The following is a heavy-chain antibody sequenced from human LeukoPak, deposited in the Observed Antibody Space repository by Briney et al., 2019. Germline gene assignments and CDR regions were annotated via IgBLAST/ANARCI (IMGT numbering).Heavy chain of an antibody. CDR2: ISYDGGNK. Sequence: GGSLRLSCAASGFTFSSYAMHWVRQAPGKGLEWVAVISYDGGNKYYADSVKGRFTISRDNSKNTLYLQMNSLRAEDTAVYYCVVAEGITGTQAFDYWGQGTLVTVSS. V-gene: IGHV3-30*04. CDR3: VVAEGITGTQAFDY. CDR1: GFTFSSYA. D-gene: IGHD1-7*01. J-gene: IGHJ4*02.